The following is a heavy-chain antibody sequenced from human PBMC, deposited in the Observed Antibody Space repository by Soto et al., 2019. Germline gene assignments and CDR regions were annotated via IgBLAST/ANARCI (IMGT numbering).Heavy chain of an antibody. CDR2: INHSGST. D-gene: IGHD2-15*01. Sequence: PSETLSLTCAVYGGSFSGYYWSWIRQPPGKGLEWIGEINHSGSTNYNPSLKSRVTISVDTSKNQFSLKLSSVTAADTAVYYCARGFHCSGGSCYRRGWFDPWGQGTLVTVSS. CDR1: GGSFSGYY. J-gene: IGHJ5*02. V-gene: IGHV4-34*01. CDR3: ARGFHCSGGSCYRRGWFDP.